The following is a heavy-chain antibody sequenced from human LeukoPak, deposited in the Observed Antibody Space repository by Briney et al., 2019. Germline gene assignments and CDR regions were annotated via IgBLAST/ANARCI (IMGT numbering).Heavy chain of an antibody. CDR1: GYTFTSYD. CDR3: ARTEGEYYDFWNDIYYYYMDV. CDR2: MNPNSGNT. D-gene: IGHD3-3*01. V-gene: IGHV1-8*01. J-gene: IGHJ6*03. Sequence: ASVKVSCKASGYTFTSYDINWVRQATGQGLEWMGWMNPNSGNTGYAQKFQGRVTMTRDASISTAYMELSSLTSEDTAVYYCARTEGEYYDFWNDIYYYYMDVWGKGTTVTISS.